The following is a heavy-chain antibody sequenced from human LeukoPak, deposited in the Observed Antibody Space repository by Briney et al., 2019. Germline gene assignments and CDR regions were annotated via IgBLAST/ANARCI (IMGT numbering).Heavy chain of an antibody. J-gene: IGHJ4*02. CDR1: GGSISRGSYY. V-gene: IGHV4-61*02. Sequence: SQTLSLTCTVSGGSISRGSYYWSWIRQPVGKGLEWIGRIYTSGSTNYNPSLKSRVTISVDTSKNQFSLKLSSVTAADTAVYYCARATKITIFGVVIIGRYFDYWGQGTLVTVSS. CDR2: IYTSGST. CDR3: ARATKITIFGVVIIGRYFDY. D-gene: IGHD3-3*01.